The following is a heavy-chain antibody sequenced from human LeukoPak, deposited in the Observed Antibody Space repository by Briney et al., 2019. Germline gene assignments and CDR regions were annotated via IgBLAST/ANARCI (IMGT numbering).Heavy chain of an antibody. CDR3: AKGGYYDVLTGNDRYFDY. V-gene: IGHV3-9*01. CDR1: GFIFDDYA. D-gene: IGHD3-9*01. Sequence: PGRSLRLSCAASGFIFDDYAMHWVRQAPGKGLEGVSSISWNSGSIAYADAVKGRFTISRDNAKNSLSLQMNSLRVEDTALYYCAKGGYYDVLTGNDRYFDYWGQGTLVTVSS. J-gene: IGHJ4*02. CDR2: ISWNSGSI.